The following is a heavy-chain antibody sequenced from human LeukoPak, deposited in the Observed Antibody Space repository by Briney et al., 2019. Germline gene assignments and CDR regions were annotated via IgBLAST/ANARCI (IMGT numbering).Heavy chain of an antibody. CDR3: ARDRASAGGFDY. J-gene: IGHJ4*02. V-gene: IGHV4-59*01. CDR1: GXSISPYY. CDR2: IYYSGTT. D-gene: IGHD2-15*01. Sequence: SETLSLTCSVSGXSISPYYWSWIRQPPGKGLEWIGYIYYSGTTNYNPSLQSRVTISVATSKNQFSLKLSSVTAADTALYYCARDRASAGGFDYWGQGTLVTVSS.